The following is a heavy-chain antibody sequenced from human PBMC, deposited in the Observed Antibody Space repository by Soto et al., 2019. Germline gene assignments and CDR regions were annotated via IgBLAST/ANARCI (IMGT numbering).Heavy chain of an antibody. CDR1: GGSISSGGYY. V-gene: IGHV4-31*03. CDR3: ARGGPRKYYDFWSGYYPFDY. D-gene: IGHD3-3*01. Sequence: PSETLSLTCTVSGGSISSGGYYWSWIRQHPGKGLEWIGYIYYSGSTYYNPSLKSRVTISVDTSKNQFSLKLSSVTAADTAVYYCARGGPRKYYDFWSGYYPFDYWGQGTLVTVSS. J-gene: IGHJ4*02. CDR2: IYYSGST.